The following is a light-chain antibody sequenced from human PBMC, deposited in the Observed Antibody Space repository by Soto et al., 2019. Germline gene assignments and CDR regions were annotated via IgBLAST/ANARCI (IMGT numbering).Light chain of an antibody. V-gene: IGLV2-14*01. CDR1: SSDVGAYNY. CDR3: NSYTSSSTL. J-gene: IGLJ2*01. Sequence: QSVLTQPASVSGSPGQSITISCTGTSSDVGAYNYVSWYQQHPGKAPKLMIYEVSNRPSGVSNRFSGSKSGNTASLTISGLQAEDEADYYCNSYTSSSTLFGGGTKLTVL. CDR2: EVS.